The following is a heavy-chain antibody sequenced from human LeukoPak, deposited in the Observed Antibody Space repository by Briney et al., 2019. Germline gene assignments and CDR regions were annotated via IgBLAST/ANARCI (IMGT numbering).Heavy chain of an antibody. CDR2: IKSKTDGGTP. D-gene: IGHD6-13*01. V-gene: IGHV3-15*01. J-gene: IGHJ6*04. Sequence: GGSLRLSCAASGFTFSNAWMSWVRPAPGKGLEGVGRIKSKTDGGTPDYAAPVKGRFTISRDDSKNTLYLQMNSLKTEDTAVYYCTTDHSSSWYGRDYYGMDVWGKGTTVTVSS. CDR1: GFTFSNAW. CDR3: TTDHSSSWYGRDYYGMDV.